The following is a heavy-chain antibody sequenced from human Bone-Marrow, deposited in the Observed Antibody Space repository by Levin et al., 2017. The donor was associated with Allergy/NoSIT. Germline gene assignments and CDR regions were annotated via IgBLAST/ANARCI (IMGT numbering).Heavy chain of an antibody. V-gene: IGHV3-23*01. CDR2: ISGSGGST. Sequence: GESLKISCAASGFTFSSYAMSWVRQAPGKGLEWVSAISGSGGSTYYADSVKGRFTISRDNSKNTLYLQMNSLRAEDTAVYYCAKDPHGYSGYDLDYWGQGTLVTVSS. CDR1: GFTFSSYA. J-gene: IGHJ4*02. CDR3: AKDPHGYSGYDLDY. D-gene: IGHD5-12*01.